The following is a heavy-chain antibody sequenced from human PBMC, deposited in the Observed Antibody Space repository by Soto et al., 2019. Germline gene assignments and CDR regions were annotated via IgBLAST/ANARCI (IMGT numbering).Heavy chain of an antibody. CDR2: IRSKANNYAT. D-gene: IGHD2-15*01. CDR3: TQVAATLDVPFDS. CDR1: GSTFSGSA. Sequence: GSLRLSCAASGSTFSGSAMHWVRQASGKGLEWVGRIRSKANNYATAYAASVKGRFTISRDDSKNTAYLQMNGLKTEDTAVYYCTQVAATLDVPFDSWGQGTMVTVSS. J-gene: IGHJ3*02. V-gene: IGHV3-73*01.